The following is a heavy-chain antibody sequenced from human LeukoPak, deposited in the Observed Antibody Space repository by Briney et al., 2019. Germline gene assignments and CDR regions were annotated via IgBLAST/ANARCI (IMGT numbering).Heavy chain of an antibody. D-gene: IGHD6-6*01. V-gene: IGHV4-39*07. CDR2: IYHSGST. CDR3: ARDLADSSSPTSYFDY. CDR1: GGSIRSTSYY. Sequence: TSETLSLTCTVSGGSIRSTSYYWGWIRQPPGKGLEWIGSIYHSGSTYYNPSLKSRVTISVDTSKNQFSLKLSSVTAADTAVYCCARDLADSSSPTSYFDYWGQGTLVTVSS. J-gene: IGHJ4*02.